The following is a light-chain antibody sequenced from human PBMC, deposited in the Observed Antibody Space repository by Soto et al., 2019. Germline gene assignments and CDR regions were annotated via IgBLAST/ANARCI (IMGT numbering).Light chain of an antibody. V-gene: IGKV1-5*01. J-gene: IGKJ1*01. Sequence: ESQMPPSPSTLSASIVDIVAINGLASQSISRRLAWYQQKSGKVPKFLIYDSSSLESGVPSRFSGSGSGTEFTLTITTLHPDDFATYYCQKYDSYPWTCGQGTKGDIK. CDR2: DSS. CDR1: QSISRR. CDR3: QKYDSYPWT.